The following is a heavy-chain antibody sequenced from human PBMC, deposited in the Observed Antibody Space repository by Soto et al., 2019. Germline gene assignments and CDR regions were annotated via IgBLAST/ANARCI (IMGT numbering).Heavy chain of an antibody. CDR3: ATLIAYSSRYGMDV. CDR2: ISYDGSNK. CDR1: GFTFSDYA. D-gene: IGHD5-18*01. V-gene: IGHV3-30-3*01. J-gene: IGHJ6*02. Sequence: QEQLVESGGGVVQPGRSLRLSCAASGFTFSDYALHWVRQAPGKGLEWVAVISYDGSNKNYADSVKGRFTISRDNSKNTLYVQMNSLRPEATAVYYCATLIAYSSRYGMDVWGQGTTVTVSS.